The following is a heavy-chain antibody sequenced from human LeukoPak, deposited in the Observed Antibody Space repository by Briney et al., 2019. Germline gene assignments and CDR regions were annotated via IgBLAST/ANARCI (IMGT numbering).Heavy chain of an antibody. CDR2: IYYSGRT. J-gene: IGHJ4*02. V-gene: IGHV4-39*01. CDR3: ARHEYYGSGGQHIFDY. CDR1: GGSISTSSYY. Sequence: SETLSLTCTVSGGSISTSSYYWGWIRQPPGKGLEWIGSIYYSGRTYYNPSLKSRVTISVDTSKNQFSLKLSSVTAADTTVYYCARHEYYGSGGQHIFDYWGQGTLVTVSS. D-gene: IGHD3-10*01.